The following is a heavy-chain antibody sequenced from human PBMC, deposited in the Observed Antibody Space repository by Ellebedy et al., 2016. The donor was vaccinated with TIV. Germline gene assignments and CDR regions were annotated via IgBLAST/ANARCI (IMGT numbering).Heavy chain of an antibody. J-gene: IGHJ5*02. Sequence: GESLKISCAASGFTFTSYAMTWVRQAPGKGLMWVCSIIHDGTIPYYADSVKGRSTISRDNSRNTLYLQMKRLRDEDSAIYFCGRDAVTGNSRWDWLDPWGQGSLVTVSS. V-gene: IGHV3-23*01. CDR2: IIHDGTIP. CDR3: GRDAVTGNSRWDWLDP. D-gene: IGHD7-27*01. CDR1: GFTFTSYA.